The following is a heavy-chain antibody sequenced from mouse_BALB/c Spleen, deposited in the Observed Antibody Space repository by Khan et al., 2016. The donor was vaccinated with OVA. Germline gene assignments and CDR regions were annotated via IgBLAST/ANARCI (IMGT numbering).Heavy chain of an antibody. CDR2: ISSDSSTI. CDR1: GFTFTSYG. J-gene: IGHJ2*01. D-gene: IGHD1-1*01. V-gene: IGHV5-17*02. Sequence: EVELVESGGGLVQPGGSRKLSCAASGFTFTSYGMHWIRQAPEKGLEWVAYISSDSSTIYYADKVKGRVTISRDNPKNTLFLQLTSLRSGDTAMYFCATSYFYGYYFDYWGQGTTLTVSS. CDR3: ATSYFYGYYFDY.